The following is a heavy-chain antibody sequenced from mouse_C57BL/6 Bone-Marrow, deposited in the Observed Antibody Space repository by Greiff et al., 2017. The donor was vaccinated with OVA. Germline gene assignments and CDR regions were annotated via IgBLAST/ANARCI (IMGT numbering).Heavy chain of an antibody. CDR2: IRLKSDNYAT. V-gene: IGHV6-3*01. Sequence: EVKVEESGGGLVQPGGSMKLSCVASGFTFSNYWMNWVRQSPEKGLEWVAQIRLKSDNYATHYAESVKGRFTISRDDSKSSVYLQMNNLRARDTGIYYCTHYSSFRYRYFDVWGTGTTVTVSS. D-gene: IGHD2-5*01. J-gene: IGHJ1*03. CDR3: THYSSFRYRYFDV. CDR1: GFTFSNYW.